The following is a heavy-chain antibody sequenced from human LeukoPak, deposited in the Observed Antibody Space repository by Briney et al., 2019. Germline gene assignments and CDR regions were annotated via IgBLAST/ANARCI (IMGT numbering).Heavy chain of an antibody. Sequence: ASETLSLTCTVSGGSISSSSYYWGWIRQPPGKGLEWIGSIYYSGSTYYNPSLKSRVTISVDTSKNQFSLKLSSVTAADTAVYYCACGGDFIWFDPWGQGTLVTVSS. CDR3: ACGGDFIWFDP. CDR1: GGSISSSSYY. J-gene: IGHJ5*02. D-gene: IGHD2-21*02. V-gene: IGHV4-39*07. CDR2: IYYSGST.